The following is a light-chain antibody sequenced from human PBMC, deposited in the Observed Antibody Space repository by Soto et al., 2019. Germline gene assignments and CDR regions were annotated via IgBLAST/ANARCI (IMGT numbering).Light chain of an antibody. V-gene: IGKV3-11*01. J-gene: IGKJ4*01. CDR2: DAS. CDR3: QQRSNWPALT. CDR1: QSVSSY. Sequence: EIVLTQSPATLSLSPGERATLSCRASQSVSSYLAWYQQKPGQAPRLLIYDASNMATGIPARFSGSGSGTDFTLTTSSLEPEDFADYYCQQRSNWPALTFGGETKVEIK.